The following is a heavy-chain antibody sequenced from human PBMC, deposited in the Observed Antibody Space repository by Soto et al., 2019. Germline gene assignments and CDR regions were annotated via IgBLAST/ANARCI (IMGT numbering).Heavy chain of an antibody. J-gene: IGHJ6*02. CDR3: ARHGEYDFWSGYYTGYYYYGMDV. CDR2: IYPGNSDT. V-gene: IGHV5-51*01. CDR1: GYSFSNTW. Sequence: GASLKISCKGSGYSFSNTWINWVRQMPGKGLEWMGIIYPGNSDTRYSPSFQGQVTISADKSISTAYLQWSSLKASDTAMYYCARHGEYDFWSGYYTGYYYYGMDVWGQGTTVTVSS. D-gene: IGHD3-3*01.